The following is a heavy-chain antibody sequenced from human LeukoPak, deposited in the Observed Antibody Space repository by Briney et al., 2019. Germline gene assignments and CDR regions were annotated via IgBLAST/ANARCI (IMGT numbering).Heavy chain of an antibody. Sequence: GASVKVSCKASGYTFTSYAMHWVRQAPGQRLEWMGWINAGNGNTKYSQKFQGRVTITRDTSASTAYMELSSLRSEDTAVYYCARDPRYGYSSSWDLGYWGQGTLVTVSS. V-gene: IGHV1-3*01. CDR3: ARDPRYGYSSSWDLGY. CDR1: GYTFTSYA. J-gene: IGHJ4*02. CDR2: INAGNGNT. D-gene: IGHD6-13*01.